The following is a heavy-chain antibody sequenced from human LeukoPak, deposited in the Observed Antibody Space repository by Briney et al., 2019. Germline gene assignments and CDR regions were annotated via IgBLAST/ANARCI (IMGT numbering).Heavy chain of an antibody. CDR1: GGSISSGSYY. D-gene: IGHD3-10*01. CDR3: ASGEISMVRGVIITKSPFDY. J-gene: IGHJ4*02. Sequence: PSQTLSLTCTVSGGSISSGSYYWSWIRQPAGKGLEWIGRIYTSGSTNYNPSLKSRVTISVDTSKNQFSLKLSSVTAADTAVYYCASGEISMVRGVIITKSPFDYWGQGTLLTVSS. V-gene: IGHV4-61*02. CDR2: IYTSGST.